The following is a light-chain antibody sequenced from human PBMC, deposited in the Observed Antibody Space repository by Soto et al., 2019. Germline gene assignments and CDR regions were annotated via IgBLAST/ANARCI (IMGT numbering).Light chain of an antibody. CDR2: GAS. CDR3: QQYNQWPPLT. CDR1: QNINSN. J-gene: IGKJ4*01. V-gene: IGKV3-15*01. Sequence: ERVMTQSPATLSVSPGERATLSCRASQNINSNLAWYQQKPGQAPRLLIYGASTRATGIPARFSGSGSGTEFTLTISSLQSEDFAVYYCQQYNQWPPLTFGGGTKVDIK.